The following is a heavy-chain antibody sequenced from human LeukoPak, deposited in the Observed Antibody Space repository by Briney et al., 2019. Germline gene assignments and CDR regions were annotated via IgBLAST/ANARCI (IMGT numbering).Heavy chain of an antibody. CDR3: ARGLSRGNSGYYFDY. V-gene: IGHV1-2*06. Sequence: ASVKVSCKASGYTFTGYYMHWVRQAPGQGLEWMGRINPNSGGTNYAQKFQGRVTMTRDTSISTAYMELSRLRSDDTAVYYCARGLSRGNSGYYFDYWGQGTLVTVSS. CDR1: GYTFTGYY. D-gene: IGHD3-10*01. CDR2: INPNSGGT. J-gene: IGHJ4*02.